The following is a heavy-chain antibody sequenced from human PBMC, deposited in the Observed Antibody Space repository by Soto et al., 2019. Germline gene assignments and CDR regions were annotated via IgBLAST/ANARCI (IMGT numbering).Heavy chain of an antibody. Sequence: GGSLRLSCAASGFTFSSYGMHWVRQAPGKGLEWVAVISYDGSNKYYADSVKGRFTISRDNSKNTLYLQMNSLRAEDTAVYYCAKEYSSSWDYYYYGMDVWGQGTTVTVSS. D-gene: IGHD6-13*01. V-gene: IGHV3-30*18. CDR3: AKEYSSSWDYYYYGMDV. CDR1: GFTFSSYG. CDR2: ISYDGSNK. J-gene: IGHJ6*02.